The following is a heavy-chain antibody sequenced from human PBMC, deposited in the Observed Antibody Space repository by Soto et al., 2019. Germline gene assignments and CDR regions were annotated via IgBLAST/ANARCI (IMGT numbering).Heavy chain of an antibody. Sequence: SETLSLTCAVSGGSISRSRYYWSWIRQHPGKGLEWIGYIYYSGSTYYNPSLKSRVIISADTSKNQFSLKLSSVTAADTAVYYCARVLGYCSGTNCYPDYWGQGTLVTVSS. CDR2: IYYSGST. V-gene: IGHV4-31*11. CDR3: ARVLGYCSGTNCYPDY. CDR1: GGSISRSRYY. D-gene: IGHD2-15*01. J-gene: IGHJ4*02.